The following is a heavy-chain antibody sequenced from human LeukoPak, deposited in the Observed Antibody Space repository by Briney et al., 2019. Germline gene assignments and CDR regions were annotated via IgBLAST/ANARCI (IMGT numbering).Heavy chain of an antibody. CDR1: GGSISSYY. CDR2: IYYSGST. CDR3: AKTGGNTPLDY. Sequence: SETLSLTCTASGGSISSYYWSWIRQPPGKGLEWIGYIYYSGSTYYNPSLKSRVTISVDTSKNQFSLKLSSVTAADTAVYYCAKTGGNTPLDYWGQGTLVTVSS. J-gene: IGHJ4*02. D-gene: IGHD1/OR15-1a*01. V-gene: IGHV4-59*04.